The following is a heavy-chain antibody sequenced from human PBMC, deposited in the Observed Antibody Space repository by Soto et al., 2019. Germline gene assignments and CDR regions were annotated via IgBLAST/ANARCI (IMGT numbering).Heavy chain of an antibody. CDR2: INHVRKI. CDR1: GGSFSGYY. D-gene: IGHD3-10*01. Sequence: QVQLHQWGARLLKPSETLSLTCSVSGGSFSGYYWTWIRQPPGQGLEWIGEINHVRKIHFSPSLKSRGTISADTSQNQVSLNLTSVTAADTAVYYCARGRNYGSGNYFSPGMDVWGQGTTVIVSS. CDR3: ARGRNYGSGNYFSPGMDV. V-gene: IGHV4-34*01. J-gene: IGHJ6*02.